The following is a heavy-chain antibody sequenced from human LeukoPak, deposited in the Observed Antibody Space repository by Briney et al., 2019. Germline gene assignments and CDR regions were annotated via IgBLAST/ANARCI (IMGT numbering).Heavy chain of an antibody. CDR3: ARVDGYYDSSGYYYRGAFDI. J-gene: IGHJ3*02. CDR2: IYYSGST. D-gene: IGHD3-22*01. Sequence: SETLSLTCTVSGGSISSYYWSWLRQPPGKGLEWLGYIYYSGSTNYNPSLKSRVTISVDTSKNQFSLKLSSVTAADTAVYYCARVDGYYDSSGYYYRGAFDIWGQGTMVTVSS. V-gene: IGHV4-59*01. CDR1: GGSISSYY.